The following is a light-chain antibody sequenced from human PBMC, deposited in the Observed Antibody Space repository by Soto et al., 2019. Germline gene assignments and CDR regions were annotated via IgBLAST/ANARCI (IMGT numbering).Light chain of an antibody. CDR2: DAS. J-gene: IGKJ5*01. CDR3: QHYDHLPIT. Sequence: DIQMTQSPSSLSASVGDRVTITCQVSQDITNYLNWYQQKPGRAPRLLLYDASSLETGVPSRFSGSGSGTDFTLTISSLQPEDVATYYCQHYDHLPITFGQGTRLEIK. V-gene: IGKV1-33*01. CDR1: QDITNY.